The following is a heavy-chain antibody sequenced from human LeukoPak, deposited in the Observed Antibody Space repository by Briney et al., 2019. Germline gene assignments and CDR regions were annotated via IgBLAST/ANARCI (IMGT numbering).Heavy chain of an antibody. J-gene: IGHJ4*02. Sequence: GASVKVSCKASGYTFTSYAMNWVRQPPGQGLGWMGWINTNTGNPTYAQGFTGRFVFSLDTSVSTAYLQISSLKAEDTAVYYCARAGEYCSGSSCYSGVYFDYWSQGTLLSVSS. CDR2: INTNTGNP. CDR1: GYTFTSYA. V-gene: IGHV7-4-1*02. D-gene: IGHD2-15*01. CDR3: ARAGEYCSGSSCYSGVYFDY.